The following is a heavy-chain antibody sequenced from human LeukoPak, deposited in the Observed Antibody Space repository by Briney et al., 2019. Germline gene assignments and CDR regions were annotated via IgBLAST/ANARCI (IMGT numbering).Heavy chain of an antibody. V-gene: IGHV3-48*01. CDR1: GFTFSSYN. J-gene: IGHJ4*02. CDR3: ARDRGGADDFWSGYYTGYFDY. D-gene: IGHD3-3*01. CDR2: ISSSSSSI. Sequence: GGSLRLSCAASGFTFSSYNMNWVRQAPGKGLEWVSYISSSSSSIYYVDSVKGRFTISRDNAKNSLYLQMNSLRAEDTAVYYCARDRGGADDFWSGYYTGYFDYWGQGALVTVSS.